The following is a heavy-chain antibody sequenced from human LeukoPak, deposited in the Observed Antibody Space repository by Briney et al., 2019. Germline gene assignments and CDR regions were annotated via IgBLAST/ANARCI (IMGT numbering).Heavy chain of an antibody. J-gene: IGHJ6*03. Sequence: SVKVSCKASGGTFSSYAISWVRQAPGQGLGWMGGIIPIFGTANYAQKFQGRVTITTDESTSTAYMELSSLRSEDTAVYYCARGYCSSTSCLHYYYYYMDVWGKGTTVTVSS. CDR3: ARGYCSSTSCLHYYYYYMDV. D-gene: IGHD2-2*01. CDR1: GGTFSSYA. V-gene: IGHV1-69*05. CDR2: IIPIFGTA.